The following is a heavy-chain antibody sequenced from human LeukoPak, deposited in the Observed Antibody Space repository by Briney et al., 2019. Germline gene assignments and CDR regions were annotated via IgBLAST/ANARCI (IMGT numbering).Heavy chain of an antibody. V-gene: IGHV3-48*02. CDR3: ARENIVVVTAIRDAFDI. D-gene: IGHD2-21*02. Sequence: GGSLRLSCAASGFTFSSYSMNWVRQAPGKGLEWVSYISSGSSTIYYADSVKGRFAISRDNAKNSLCLQMNSLRDEDTAVYYCARENIVVVTAIRDAFDIWGQGTMVTVSS. CDR1: GFTFSSYS. CDR2: ISSGSSTI. J-gene: IGHJ3*02.